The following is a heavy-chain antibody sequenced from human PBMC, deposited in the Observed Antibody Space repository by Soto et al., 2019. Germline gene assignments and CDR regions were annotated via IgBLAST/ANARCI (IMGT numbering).Heavy chain of an antibody. CDR3: ARVTTTVNYYYYGMDV. CDR2: IYYSGST. Sequence: KTSETLSLTCTVSGGSISSYYWSWIRQPPGKGLEWIGYIYYSGSTNYNPSLNSRVTISVDTSKNQFSLKLSSVTAADTAVYYCARVTTTVNYYYYGMDVWGQGTTVTVSS. CDR1: GGSISSYY. D-gene: IGHD4-17*01. J-gene: IGHJ6*02. V-gene: IGHV4-59*01.